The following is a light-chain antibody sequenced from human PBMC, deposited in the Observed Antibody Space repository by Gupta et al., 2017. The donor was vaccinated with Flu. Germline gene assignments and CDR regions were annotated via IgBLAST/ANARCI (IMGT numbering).Light chain of an antibody. CDR3: ATWDDSLNGWV. Sequence: QSVLTQPPSASATPGQSVTISCSGSSSNIGSNTVNWYQQLPGTAPKLLIHKNGQRPSGVPDRFAGSKSGASASLAISGLQSEDEADYFCATWDDSLNGWVFGGGTKLTVL. CDR1: SSNIGSNT. V-gene: IGLV1-44*01. CDR2: KNG. J-gene: IGLJ3*02.